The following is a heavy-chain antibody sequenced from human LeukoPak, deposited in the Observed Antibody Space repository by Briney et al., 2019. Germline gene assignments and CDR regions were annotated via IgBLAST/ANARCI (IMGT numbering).Heavy chain of an antibody. CDR3: ARTRQAGVWFDP. V-gene: IGHV1-69*05. CDR1: GGTFSSYA. Sequence: ASVKVSCMASGGTFSSYAISWVRQAPGQGLEWMGGIIPIFGTANYAQKFQGRVTITTDESTSTAYMELSSLRSEDTAVYYCARTRQAGVWFDPWGQGTLVTVSS. CDR2: IIPIFGTA. J-gene: IGHJ5*02. D-gene: IGHD2-8*01.